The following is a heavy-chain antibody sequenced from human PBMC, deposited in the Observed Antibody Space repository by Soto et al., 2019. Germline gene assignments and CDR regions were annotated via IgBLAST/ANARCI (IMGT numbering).Heavy chain of an antibody. J-gene: IGHJ4*02. CDR3: AKDSEAYGGSLFDY. D-gene: IGHD2-15*01. CDR1: GFSFPDYA. V-gene: IGHV3-43D*04. Sequence: PGGSLRPSCAVSGFSFPDYAMHWVRQIPGASLEWLSLINWNGDSTYYADSVKGRFTISRDNSKSSLYLQMSSLRAEDTAFYYCAKDSEAYGGSLFDYWGQGALVTVSS. CDR2: INWNGDST.